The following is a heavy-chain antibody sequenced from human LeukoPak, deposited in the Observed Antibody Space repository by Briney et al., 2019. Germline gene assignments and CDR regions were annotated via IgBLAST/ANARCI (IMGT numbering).Heavy chain of an antibody. V-gene: IGHV1-69*13. CDR3: ARSTGTPRGDAFDI. Sequence: ASVKVSCKASGGTFSSYAISWVRQAPGQGLEWMGGIIPIFGTANYAQKFQGRVTITADESTSTAYMELSSLRSEDTAVYYCARSTGTPRGDAFDIWGQGTMVTVSS. J-gene: IGHJ3*02. CDR1: GGTFSSYA. CDR2: IIPIFGTA. D-gene: IGHD1-1*01.